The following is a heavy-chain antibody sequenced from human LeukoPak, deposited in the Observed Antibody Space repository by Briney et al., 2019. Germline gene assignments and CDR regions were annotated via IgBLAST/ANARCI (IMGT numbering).Heavy chain of an antibody. V-gene: IGHV3-30*18. CDR1: GFTFSSYG. D-gene: IGHD3-3*01. J-gene: IGHJ6*02. CDR3: AKDMGGGSRTYYDFWSFYYYGMDV. Sequence: PGGSLRLSCAASGFTFSSYGMHWVRQAPGRGLEWVAVISYDGSNKYYADSVKGRFTISRDNSKNTLYLQMNSLRAEDTAVYYCAKDMGGGSRTYYDFWSFYYYGMDVWGQGTTVTVS. CDR2: ISYDGSNK.